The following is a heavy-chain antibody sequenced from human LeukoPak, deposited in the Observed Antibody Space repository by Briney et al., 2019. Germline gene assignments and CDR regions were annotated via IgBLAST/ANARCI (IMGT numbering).Heavy chain of an antibody. CDR3: ARVSPDYYFGSGSHYNSIDY. V-gene: IGHV3-23*01. J-gene: IGHJ4*02. CDR2: ISGSGGST. CDR1: GFTFSSYA. D-gene: IGHD3-10*01. Sequence: GGSLRLSCAASGFTFSSYAMSWVRQAPGKGLEWVSAISGSGGSTYYADSVKGRFTISRDNAKNSLYLQMSSLRADDTAVYYCARVSPDYYFGSGSHYNSIDYWGQGTLVTVSS.